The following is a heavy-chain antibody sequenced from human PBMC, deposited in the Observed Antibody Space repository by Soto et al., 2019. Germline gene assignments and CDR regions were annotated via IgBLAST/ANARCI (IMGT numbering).Heavy chain of an antibody. CDR2: IIPIFGIA. CDR3: AREDRDRETGLVPAAIDGMDV. Sequence: QVQLVQSGAEVKKPGSSVKVSCKASGGTFSRYSITWVRQAPGHGLEWIGRIIPIFGIASYAQKFQGRATLTADESTSTAYIELSSLRSDDTAVYYCAREDRDRETGLVPAAIDGMDVWGQGTTVTVSS. J-gene: IGHJ6*02. D-gene: IGHD2-2*01. V-gene: IGHV1-69*08. CDR1: GGTFSRYS.